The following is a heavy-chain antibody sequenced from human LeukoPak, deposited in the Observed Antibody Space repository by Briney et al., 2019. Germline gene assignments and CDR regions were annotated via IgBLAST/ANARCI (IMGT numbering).Heavy chain of an antibody. CDR2: ITSGSSTI. J-gene: IGHJ4*02. Sequence: GGSLRLSCAASGFTFSSYSMNWVRQAPGKGLEWISYITSGSSTIYYADSVKGRFTISRDNAKNSLYLQMNSLRDEDTAVYYRAREGMIVGDYWGQGTLVTVSS. CDR1: GFTFSSYS. V-gene: IGHV3-48*02. D-gene: IGHD3-22*01. CDR3: AREGMIVGDY.